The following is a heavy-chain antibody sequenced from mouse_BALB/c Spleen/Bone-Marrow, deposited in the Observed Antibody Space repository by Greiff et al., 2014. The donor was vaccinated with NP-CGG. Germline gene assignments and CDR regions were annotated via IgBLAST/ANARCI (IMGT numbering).Heavy chain of an antibody. CDR3: ARYWSGFAY. Sequence: VQLQESGSVLVRPGASVKLSCKASGYTFTSSWIHWAKQRPGQGLEWIGEIHPNSGNTNYNEKFKGKATLTVDTSSSTAYVDLSSLTSEDSAVYYCARYWSGFAYWGQGTLVTVSA. CDR2: IHPNSGNT. J-gene: IGHJ3*01. CDR1: GYTFTSSW. D-gene: IGHD4-1*01. V-gene: IGHV1S130*01.